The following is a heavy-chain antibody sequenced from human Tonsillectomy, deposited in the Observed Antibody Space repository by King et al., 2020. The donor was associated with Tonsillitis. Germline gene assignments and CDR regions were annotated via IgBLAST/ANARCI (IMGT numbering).Heavy chain of an antibody. D-gene: IGHD3-22*01. J-gene: IGHJ2*01. CDR1: GGSFSGYY. CDR2: INHSGST. V-gene: IGHV4-34*01. Sequence: QVQLQQWGAGLLKPSETLSLTCAVYGGSFSGYYWSWIRQPPGKGLEWIGEINHSGSTNYNPSLKSRVTISVDTSKNQFSLKLSSVTAADTAVYYCAREGDSSGSHFDLWGRGTLVTVSS. CDR3: AREGDSSGSHFDL.